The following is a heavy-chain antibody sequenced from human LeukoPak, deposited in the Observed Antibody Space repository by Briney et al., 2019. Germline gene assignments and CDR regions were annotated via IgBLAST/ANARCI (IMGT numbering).Heavy chain of an antibody. CDR1: GFTFSNHA. CDR2: ITGNGGST. V-gene: IGHV3-23*01. D-gene: IGHD1-1*01. CDR3: AKDLGHNWGYFDN. Sequence: PGGSLRLSCAASGFTFSNHAMTWVRQAPGKGLEWVSSITGNGGSTYYADSVKGRFTISRDNPKNVLSLQMNSLRAEDTAVYYCAKDLGHNWGYFDNWGQGILVTVSS. J-gene: IGHJ4*02.